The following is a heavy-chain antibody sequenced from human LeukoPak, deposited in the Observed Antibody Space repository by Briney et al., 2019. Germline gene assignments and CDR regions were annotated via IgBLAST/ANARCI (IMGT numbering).Heavy chain of an antibody. D-gene: IGHD2-2*01. CDR3: ARVQSPRYCSSTSCPYGMDV. CDR1: GGSFSGYY. V-gene: IGHV4-34*01. J-gene: IGHJ6*02. Sequence: SQTLSLTCAVYGGSFSGYYWSWIRQPPGKGLEWIGEINHSGSTNYNPSLKSRVTISVDTSKNQFSLKLSSVTAADTAVYYCARVQSPRYCSSTSCPYGMDVWGQGTTVTVSS. CDR2: INHSGST.